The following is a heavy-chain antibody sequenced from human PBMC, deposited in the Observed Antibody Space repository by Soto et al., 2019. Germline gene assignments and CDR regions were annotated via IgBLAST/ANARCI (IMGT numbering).Heavy chain of an antibody. V-gene: IGHV5-51*01. CDR3: ARRAELLNWFHP. Sequence: PGESLKISCKGSGYNFNTYWIGWVRQMPGKGLEWMGIIYPGDSDTRYSPSFQGQVTISADKSISTVYLQWSSLQASDTAMYYCARRAELLNWFHPWGQGTLVTVSS. D-gene: IGHD1-7*01. CDR1: GYNFNTYW. CDR2: IYPGDSDT. J-gene: IGHJ5*02.